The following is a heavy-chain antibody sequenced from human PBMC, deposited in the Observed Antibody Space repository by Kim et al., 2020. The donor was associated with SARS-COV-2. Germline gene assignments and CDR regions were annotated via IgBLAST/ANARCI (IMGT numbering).Heavy chain of an antibody. CDR1: GFTFSTYS. Sequence: GGSLRLSCAASGFTFSTYSMNWVRQAPGKGLEWVSSISSSSSYIYYADSVKGRFTISRDNAKNSLFLQMNNLRAEDTAVYFCARDLYSSGWYSGAYYYYGMDVWGQGTTVTVSS. V-gene: IGHV3-21*01. J-gene: IGHJ6*02. D-gene: IGHD6-19*01. CDR3: ARDLYSSGWYSGAYYYYGMDV. CDR2: ISSSSSYI.